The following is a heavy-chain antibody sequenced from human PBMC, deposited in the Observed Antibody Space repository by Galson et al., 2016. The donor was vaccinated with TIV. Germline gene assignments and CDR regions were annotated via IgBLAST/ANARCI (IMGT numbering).Heavy chain of an antibody. CDR1: GGPMYSGNYH. Sequence: TLSLTCTVSGGPMYSGNYHWTWIRQPAGKGLEWIGRIYASGSTTYNAFLKMRVTMSVDTSKNQFSLNLNSGTAADTAVYYCARACRAALSGGSCSGAVDVWGQGTTVIVSS. V-gene: IGHV4-61*02. D-gene: IGHD2-15*01. CDR2: IYASGST. J-gene: IGHJ6*02. CDR3: ARACRAALSGGSCSGAVDV.